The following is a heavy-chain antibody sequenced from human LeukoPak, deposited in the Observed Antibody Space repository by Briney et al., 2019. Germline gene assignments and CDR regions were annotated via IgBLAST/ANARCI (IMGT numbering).Heavy chain of an antibody. CDR3: ARSTSYCGGDCYPLDH. Sequence: GGSLRLSCVASGFTFSSYWMHWVRQDPRKGLVWVPRINGDGRNINYADSVRGRFTISRDNAKNSLYLQMNSLRDEDTAVYYCARSTSYCGGDCYPLDHWGQGTLVTVSS. J-gene: IGHJ4*02. CDR2: INGDGRNI. V-gene: IGHV3-74*01. D-gene: IGHD2-21*01. CDR1: GFTFSSYW.